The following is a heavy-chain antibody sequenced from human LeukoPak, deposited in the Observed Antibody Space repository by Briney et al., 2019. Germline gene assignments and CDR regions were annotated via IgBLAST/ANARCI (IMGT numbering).Heavy chain of an antibody. V-gene: IGHV4-59*08. CDR2: IYYSGST. CDR1: GGSTSRYY. Sequence: SETLSLTCTVSGGSTSRYYWSWIRQPPGQRLERLGYIYYSGSTTYNPSLKSRLTMSLDTSKNQISLRLISLTAADTAVYYCARLPGIAAIWGQGTLVTVSS. J-gene: IGHJ4*02. D-gene: IGHD6-13*01. CDR3: ARLPGIAAI.